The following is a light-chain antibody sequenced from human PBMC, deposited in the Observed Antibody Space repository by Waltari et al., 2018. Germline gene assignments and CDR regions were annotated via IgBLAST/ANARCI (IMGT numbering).Light chain of an antibody. J-gene: IGLJ3*02. CDR2: DVN. CDR1: STDFGTFDL. V-gene: IGLV2-23*02. CDR3: CSFADSSASWV. Sequence: QSALTQPASVSRSPGQSITLPYPRTSTDFGTFDLVSSYQQPPGKAPKLMIHDVNKRPAGVWPRVSGSKSGNTASLTISGLQAEDEADYYCCSFADSSASWVFGGGTKLTVL.